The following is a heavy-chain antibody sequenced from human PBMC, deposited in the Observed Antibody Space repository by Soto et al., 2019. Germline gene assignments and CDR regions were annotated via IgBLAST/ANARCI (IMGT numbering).Heavy chain of an antibody. J-gene: IGHJ6*02. CDR3: ARRIAALYYYYYYGMDV. D-gene: IGHD6-13*01. Sequence: PSETCPSPALSLVAPSAVVVTTGAGSASPPGKGLEWIGSIYYSGSTYYNPSLKSRVTISVDTSKNQFSLKLSSVTAADTAVYYCARRIAALYYYYYYGMDVWGQGTTVTVSS. CDR2: IYYSGST. V-gene: IGHV4-39*01. CDR1: VAPSAVVVTT.